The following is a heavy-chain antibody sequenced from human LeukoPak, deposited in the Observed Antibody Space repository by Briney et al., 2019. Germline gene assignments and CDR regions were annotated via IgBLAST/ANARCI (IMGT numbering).Heavy chain of an antibody. Sequence: GASVKVSCKASGYGFTTYYMHWVRQAPGQGLEWMGIINPSGDGTSYAQKFQGRVTMTRDTSTTTVYMALGSLRSEDTAVYYCARGLARKGGIAAVWVWFDPWGQGTLVTVSS. J-gene: IGHJ5*02. CDR2: INPSGDGT. V-gene: IGHV1-46*01. CDR1: GYGFTTYY. CDR3: ARGLARKGGIAAVWVWFDP. D-gene: IGHD6-13*01.